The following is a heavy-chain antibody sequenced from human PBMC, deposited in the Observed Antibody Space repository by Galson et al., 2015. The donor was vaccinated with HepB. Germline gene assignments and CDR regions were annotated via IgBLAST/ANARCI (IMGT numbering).Heavy chain of an antibody. CDR3: ARPGPGRSRQPEWGPLADPGVDY. V-gene: IGHV5-10-1*01. J-gene: IGHJ4*02. D-gene: IGHD1-26*01. CDR2: IDPSDSYT. Sequence: QSGAEVKKPGESLRISCKGSGYSFTSYWISWVRQMPGKGLEWMGRIDPSDSYTNYSPSFQGHVTISADKSISTAYLQWSSLKASDTAMYYCARPGPGRSRQPEWGPLADPGVDYWGQGTLVSVSS. CDR1: GYSFTSYW.